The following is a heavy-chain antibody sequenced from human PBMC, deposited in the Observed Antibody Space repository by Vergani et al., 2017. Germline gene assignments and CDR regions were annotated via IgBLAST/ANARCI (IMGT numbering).Heavy chain of an antibody. J-gene: IGHJ3*02. Sequence: EVQLLESGGGLVQPGGSLRLSCAASGFTFTTYAMSWVRQAPGKGLEWVANIKQDGSEKYYVDSVKGRFTISRDNAKNSLYLQMNSLRAEDAAVYYCASTTAYSVVTSTHDAFDIWGQGTMVTVSS. D-gene: IGHD2-21*02. V-gene: IGHV3-7*01. CDR3: ASTTAYSVVTSTHDAFDI. CDR2: IKQDGSEK. CDR1: GFTFTTYA.